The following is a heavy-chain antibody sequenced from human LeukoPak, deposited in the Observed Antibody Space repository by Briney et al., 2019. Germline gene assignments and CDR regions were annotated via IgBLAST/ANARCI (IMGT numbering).Heavy chain of an antibody. V-gene: IGHV3-30-3*01. J-gene: IGHJ4*02. CDR3: ASSTLNPGWRGPGDSNSWDGLFYFDH. D-gene: IGHD6-13*01. CDR1: GFTFSNSI. Sequence: PGGSLRLSCAASGFTFSNSIMHWVRQAPGKGLEWVAFISNDGNTKYYADSVKGRFSLSRDNTKNTLFLQMNSLRPEDTAVYYCASSTLNPGWRGPGDSNSWDGLFYFDHWGQGNLVTVSS. CDR2: ISNDGNTK.